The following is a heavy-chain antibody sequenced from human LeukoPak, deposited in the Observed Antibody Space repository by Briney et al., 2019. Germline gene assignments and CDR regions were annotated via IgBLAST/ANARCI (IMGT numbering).Heavy chain of an antibody. CDR3: AREGYCSSTSCHYFDY. Sequence: GGSLRLSCAASGFTFSSYSMNWVRQAPGKGLEWVAVISYDGSNKYYADSVKGRFTISRDNSKNTLYLQMNSLRAEDTAVYYCAREGYCSSTSCHYFDYWGQGTLVTVSS. V-gene: IGHV3-30*03. CDR2: ISYDGSNK. D-gene: IGHD2-2*01. J-gene: IGHJ4*02. CDR1: GFTFSSYS.